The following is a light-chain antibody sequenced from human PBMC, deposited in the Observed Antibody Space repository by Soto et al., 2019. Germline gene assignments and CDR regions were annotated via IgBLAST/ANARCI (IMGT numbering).Light chain of an antibody. J-gene: IGLJ1*01. CDR2: DVT. Sequence: QSALTQPRSVSGSPGQSVTISCTGTSSDVGGYNYVSWYQQHPGKAPKLMIYDVTKRPSGVPDCFSGSKSGNTASLSISGLQAEDEADYYCCAFAGTSTSFGTGTKLTDL. CDR3: CAFAGTSTS. CDR1: SSDVGGYNY. V-gene: IGLV2-11*01.